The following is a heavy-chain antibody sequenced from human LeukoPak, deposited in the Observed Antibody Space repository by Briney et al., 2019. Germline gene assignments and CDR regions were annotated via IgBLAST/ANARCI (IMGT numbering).Heavy chain of an antibody. CDR1: GGSISSDNYY. V-gene: IGHV4-39*01. Sequence: PSETLSLTCTVSGGSISSDNYYWSWIRQPAGKGLEWIGSIYYSGNTYYNASLKSQVSISIDTSKNQFSLRLTSVTAADTAVYYCARQTGSGLFILPGGQGTLVTVSS. J-gene: IGHJ4*02. D-gene: IGHD3/OR15-3a*01. CDR2: IYYSGNT. CDR3: ARQTGSGLFILP.